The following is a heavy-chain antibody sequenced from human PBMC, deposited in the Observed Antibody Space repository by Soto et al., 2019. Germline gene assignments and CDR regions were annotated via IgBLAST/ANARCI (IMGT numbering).Heavy chain of an antibody. CDR2: ISSSSSTM. CDR3: ARAPYYYDSSGYLGVGQWYFDL. D-gene: IGHD3-22*01. J-gene: IGHJ2*01. Sequence: QXLSSAGSGFTFNSYTMNWVLQAPGKGLEWVSYISSSSSTMYYADSVKGRFTISRDNAKNSLYLQMNSLRDEDTAVYYCARAPYYYDSSGYLGVGQWYFDLWGRGTLVTVSS. CDR1: GFTFNSYT. V-gene: IGHV3-48*02.